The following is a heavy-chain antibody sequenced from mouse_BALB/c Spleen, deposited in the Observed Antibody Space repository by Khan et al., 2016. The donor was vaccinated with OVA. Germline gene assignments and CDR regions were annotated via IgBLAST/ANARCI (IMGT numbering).Heavy chain of an antibody. CDR2: MWGDGST. D-gene: IGHD1-1*01. CDR1: GFSLTNYG. Sequence: QVQLKESGPGLVAPSQSLSNTCTVSGFSLTNYGVNWVRQPPGKGLEWLGVMWGDGSTNFHSALKSRLIISKDNSQSQVFLELNSLQTDDTATYYCAKFTPDYYSMDYWGQGTSVTVSS. V-gene: IGHV2-3*01. CDR3: AKFTPDYYSMDY. J-gene: IGHJ4*01.